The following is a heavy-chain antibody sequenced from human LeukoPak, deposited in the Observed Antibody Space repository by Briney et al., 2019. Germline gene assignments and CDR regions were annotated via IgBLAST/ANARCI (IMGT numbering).Heavy chain of an antibody. J-gene: IGHJ4*02. CDR1: GFTFSSYA. D-gene: IGHD2-15*01. Sequence: GGSLRLSCAASGFTFSSYAMSWVRHAAGKGLEWVSAISGSGDSTYYAGSVKGRFTISRDSSKNTLYLQMNSLRAEGTAVYYCAKARGGGCYSYLDYWGQGTLVTVSS. CDR2: ISGSGDST. CDR3: AKARGGGCYSYLDY. V-gene: IGHV3-23*01.